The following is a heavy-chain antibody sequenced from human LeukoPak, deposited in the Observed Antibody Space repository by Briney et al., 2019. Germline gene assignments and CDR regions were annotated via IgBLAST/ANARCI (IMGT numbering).Heavy chain of an antibody. CDR3: ARSGYYHYYGLDV. Sequence: PGGSLRVSCVASGFTFSSYDMHWVRQTTGKGLEWVSAIGTADDTFYPASVKGRFTISRDDAKNSLYLQMSNLRVGDTAVYYCARSGYYHYYGLDVWGQGTTVTVSS. J-gene: IGHJ6*02. CDR2: IGTADDT. CDR1: GFTFSSYD. D-gene: IGHD6-25*01. V-gene: IGHV3-13*04.